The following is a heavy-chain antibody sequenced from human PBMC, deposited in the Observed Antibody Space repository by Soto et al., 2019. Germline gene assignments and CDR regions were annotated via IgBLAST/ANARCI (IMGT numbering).Heavy chain of an antibody. CDR1: GFTFSSYA. D-gene: IGHD6-19*01. CDR2: ISGSGGST. Sequence: EEQLLESGGGLVQPGGSLRLSCAASGFTFSSYAMSWVRQAPGKGLEWVSAISGSGGSTYYADSVKGRFTISRDNSKNTLYLQMNSLRAEDTAVYYCAKGEQWLTKGNDAFDIWGQGTMVTVSS. CDR3: AKGEQWLTKGNDAFDI. V-gene: IGHV3-23*01. J-gene: IGHJ3*02.